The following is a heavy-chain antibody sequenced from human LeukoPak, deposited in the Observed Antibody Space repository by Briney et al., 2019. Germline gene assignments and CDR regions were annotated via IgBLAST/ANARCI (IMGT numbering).Heavy chain of an antibody. CDR3: AKEFTIFGVVFDY. CDR2: INSDGSST. CDR1: GFTFSSYW. Sequence: GGSLRLSCAASGFTFSSYWMHWVRQAPGKGLVWVSRINSDGSSTNYADSVKGRFTISRDNAKNTLYLQMNSLRAEDTAVYYCAKEFTIFGVVFDYWGQGTLVTVSS. J-gene: IGHJ4*02. V-gene: IGHV3-74*01. D-gene: IGHD3-3*01.